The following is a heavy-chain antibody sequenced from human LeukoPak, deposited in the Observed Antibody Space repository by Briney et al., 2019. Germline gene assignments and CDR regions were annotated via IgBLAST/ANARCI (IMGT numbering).Heavy chain of an antibody. CDR1: GFNVSDNY. Sequence: GGSLRLSCAVSGFNVSDNYMSWVRQAPGKGLEWVSLIYSGETTLYADSVKGRFTISRDISKNTLYLQVNSLGAEDTAMYYCARRAGGYSHPYDYWGQGILVTVSS. CDR3: ARRAGGYSHPYDY. J-gene: IGHJ4*02. CDR2: IYSGETT. V-gene: IGHV3-53*01. D-gene: IGHD4-23*01.